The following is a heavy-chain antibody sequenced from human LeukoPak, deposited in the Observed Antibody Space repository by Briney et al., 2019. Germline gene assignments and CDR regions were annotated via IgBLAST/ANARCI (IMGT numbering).Heavy chain of an antibody. Sequence: PGGSLRLSCAASGFTVSSNYMSWVRQAPGKGLEWVSVIYSGGSTYYADSVKGRFTISRDNSKNTLYLQMNSLRAEDTAVYYCARGGGMVRGQIDYWGQGTLVTVSS. CDR1: GFTVSSNY. CDR2: IYSGGST. CDR3: ARGGGMVRGQIDY. D-gene: IGHD3-10*01. V-gene: IGHV3-53*01. J-gene: IGHJ4*02.